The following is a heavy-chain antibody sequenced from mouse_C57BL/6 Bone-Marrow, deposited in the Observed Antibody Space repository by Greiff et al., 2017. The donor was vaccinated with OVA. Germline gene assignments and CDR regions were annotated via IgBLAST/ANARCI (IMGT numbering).Heavy chain of an antibody. CDR1: GFTFSRYA. CDR3: AGPNWYLDY. V-gene: IGHV5-4*03. D-gene: IGHD4-1*01. J-gene: IGHJ2*01. CDR2: ISDGGSYT. Sequence: VKLVESGGGLVKPGGSLKLSCAASGFTFSRYAMSWVRQTPEKRLEWVATISDGGSYTYYPDNVKGRFTISRDKAKNNLYLQMSHRKSEDTAMYYCAGPNWYLDYWGQGTTLTVSS.